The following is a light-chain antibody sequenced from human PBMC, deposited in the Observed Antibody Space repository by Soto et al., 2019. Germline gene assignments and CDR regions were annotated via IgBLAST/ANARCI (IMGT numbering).Light chain of an antibody. CDR1: QTISTC. CDR2: GAS. J-gene: IGKJ1*01. CDR3: QQCRTPPWT. V-gene: IGKV1-39*01. Sequence: DIQMTQFPSSLSSSLGDRATITCRASQTISTCLNWYQQKAGTAPKLLIYGASDLESGIPSRFSGSGSGTYFTLTIRRLQHDAVAIYYCQQCRTPPWTFGQGTRVEI.